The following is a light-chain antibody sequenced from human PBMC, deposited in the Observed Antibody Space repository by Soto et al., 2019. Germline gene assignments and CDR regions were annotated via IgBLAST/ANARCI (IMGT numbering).Light chain of an antibody. V-gene: IGKV3-15*01. Sequence: ETVMTQSPATLSVSPGERATLSCRASQSVSSKLAWYQQKVGQSPRLLIHGASTRATGVPARFSGSGSGTEFTLTISSLQSEDFAAYYCQQYNSWPFTFGPGTKVDIK. CDR3: QQYNSWPFT. J-gene: IGKJ3*01. CDR2: GAS. CDR1: QSVSSK.